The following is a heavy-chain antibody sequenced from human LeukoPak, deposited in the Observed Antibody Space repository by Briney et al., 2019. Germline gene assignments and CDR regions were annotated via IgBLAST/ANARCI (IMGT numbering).Heavy chain of an antibody. CDR3: AKGTYCSGGSCYPSVYYYYYMDV. J-gene: IGHJ6*03. D-gene: IGHD2-15*01. CDR2: IRFDEREK. V-gene: IGHV3-30*02. CDR1: GFSFNNYG. Sequence: GGSLRLSCAASGFSFNNYGMHWVRHTPSKGLEWVAFIRFDEREKFYADSVKGRFTISRDNSKNTLYLQVNSLRADDTAVYYCAKGTYCSGGSCYPSVYYYYYMDVWGKGTTVTVSS.